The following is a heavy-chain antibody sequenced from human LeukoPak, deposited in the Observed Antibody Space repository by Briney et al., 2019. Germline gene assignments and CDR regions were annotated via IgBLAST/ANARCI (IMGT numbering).Heavy chain of an antibody. CDR2: INPSGGST. D-gene: IGHD4-17*01. CDR3: ARVLYGDYDLPYFDY. Sequence: ASVKVSCKASGYTFTSYYMHWVRQAPGQGLEWMGIINPSGGSTSYAQKFQGRVTVTRDTSTSTVYMELSSLRSEDTAVYYCARVLYGDYDLPYFDYWGQGTLVTVSS. CDR1: GYTFTSYY. J-gene: IGHJ4*02. V-gene: IGHV1-46*01.